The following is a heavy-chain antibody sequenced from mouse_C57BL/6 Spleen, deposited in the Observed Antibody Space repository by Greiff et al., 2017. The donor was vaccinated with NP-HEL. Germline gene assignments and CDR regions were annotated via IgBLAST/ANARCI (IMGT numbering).Heavy chain of an antibody. J-gene: IGHJ2*01. V-gene: IGHV14-4*01. CDR2: IYPENGDT. Sequence: VQLQQSGAELVRPGASVKLSCTASGFNIKDDYMHWVKQRPEQGLEWIGWIYPENGDTEYASKFQAKATITAHTSSNTAYLQLSSLTSEDTAVYYCDTLFPTAYSFDYWGQGTPLTVSS. CDR3: DTLFPTAYSFDY. CDR1: GFNIKDDY. D-gene: IGHD1-2*01.